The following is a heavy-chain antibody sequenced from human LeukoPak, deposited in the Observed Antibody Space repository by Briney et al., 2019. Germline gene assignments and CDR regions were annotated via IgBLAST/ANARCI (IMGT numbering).Heavy chain of an antibody. J-gene: IGHJ4*02. V-gene: IGHV3-9*01. CDR1: GFIFDDYA. Sequence: PGGSLRLSCAASGFIFDDYAMHWVRQVPGKGLEWVSAITWNSDDKVYADSVKGRFTISRDNAKNSLYLQMNSLRPEDTALYYCAKGEPYYDYPSDSWGQGTLVTVSS. D-gene: IGHD3-16*01. CDR3: AKGEPYYDYPSDS. CDR2: ITWNSDDK.